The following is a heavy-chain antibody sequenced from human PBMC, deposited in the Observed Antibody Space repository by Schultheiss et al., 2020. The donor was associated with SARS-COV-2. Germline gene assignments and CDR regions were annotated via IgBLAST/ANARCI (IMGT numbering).Heavy chain of an antibody. CDR2: IYTSGST. CDR3: ARLTVTTNWYFDL. CDR1: GGSISSGDYY. D-gene: IGHD4-11*01. Sequence: SETLSLTCTVSGGSISSGDYYWSWIRQPPGKGLEWIGRIYTSGSTNYNPSLKSRVTISVDTSKNQFSLKLSSVTAADTAVYYCARLTVTTNWYFDLWGRGTLVTVSS. V-gene: IGHV4-61*02. J-gene: IGHJ2*01.